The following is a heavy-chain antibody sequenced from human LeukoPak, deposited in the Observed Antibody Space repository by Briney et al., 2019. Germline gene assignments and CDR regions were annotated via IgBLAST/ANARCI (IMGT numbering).Heavy chain of an antibody. J-gene: IGHJ4*02. D-gene: IGHD3-9*01. Sequence: GGSLRLSCAASGFTFSSYGMHWVRQAPGKGLEWVAFIRYDGSNKYYADSVKGRFTISRDNSKNTLYLQMNSLRAEDTAVYYRAKPDSLRYFDWLLSFDYWGQGTLVTVSS. V-gene: IGHV3-30*02. CDR1: GFTFSSYG. CDR3: AKPDSLRYFDWLLSFDY. CDR2: IRYDGSNK.